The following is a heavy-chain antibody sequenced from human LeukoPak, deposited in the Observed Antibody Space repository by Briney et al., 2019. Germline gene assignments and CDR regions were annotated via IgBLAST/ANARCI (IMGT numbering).Heavy chain of an antibody. CDR1: GFTFSSNA. CDR2: ISYDGSNK. Sequence: TGGSLRLSCAASGFTFSSNAIHWVRQAPGKGLEWVAVISYDGSNKYYADSVKGRFTISRDNSKNTLYLQMNSLRAEDTAVYYCARDWLSGDAFDIWGQGTMVTVSS. D-gene: IGHD1-26*01. CDR3: ARDWLSGDAFDI. V-gene: IGHV3-30-3*01. J-gene: IGHJ3*02.